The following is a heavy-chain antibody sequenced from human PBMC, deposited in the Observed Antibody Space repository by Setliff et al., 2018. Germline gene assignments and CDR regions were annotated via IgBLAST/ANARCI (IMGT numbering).Heavy chain of an antibody. CDR2: VYYSGTA. J-gene: IGHJ4*02. D-gene: IGHD5-12*01. CDR1: DGSLSTYY. CDR3: ARGGTFRYFDF. Sequence: SETLSLTCTVSDGSLSTYYWSSIRQPPGKGLEFIGYVYYSGTANYSPSLRSRLTISVDTSKNQFSLKLRSVTAADTAVYYCARGGTFRYFDFWGQGAPVTVSS. V-gene: IGHV4-59*01.